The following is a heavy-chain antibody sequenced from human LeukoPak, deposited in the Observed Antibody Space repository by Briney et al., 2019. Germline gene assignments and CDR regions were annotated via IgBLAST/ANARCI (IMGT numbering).Heavy chain of an antibody. CDR3: ARNAGNSDVDY. CDR2: IYHSGST. D-gene: IGHD4-23*01. V-gene: IGHV4-4*02. Sequence: QSSETLSLTCAVSGGSITGSNWWTWVRQPPGKGLEWIGEIYHSGSTNYNPSLKSRVTISVDKSNNQFSLKLNSITAADTAVYYCARNAGNSDVDYWGQGILVTVSS. CDR1: GGSITGSNW. J-gene: IGHJ4*02.